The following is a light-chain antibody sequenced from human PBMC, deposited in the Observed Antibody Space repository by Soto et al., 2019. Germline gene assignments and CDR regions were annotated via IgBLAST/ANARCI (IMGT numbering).Light chain of an antibody. CDR1: QSVSSS. Sequence: EIVMTQSPATLSVSPGERATLSCRASQSVSSSLAWYQQKPGQAPRLLIYGTSTRATGIPARFSGSGAGTDFTLPISSLQSEDFALYYCQQYDNWPPYTFGQGTKLEIK. CDR2: GTS. CDR3: QQYDNWPPYT. J-gene: IGKJ2*01. V-gene: IGKV3-15*01.